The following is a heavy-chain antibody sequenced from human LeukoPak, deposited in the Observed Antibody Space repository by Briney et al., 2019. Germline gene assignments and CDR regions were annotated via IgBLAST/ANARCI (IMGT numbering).Heavy chain of an antibody. V-gene: IGHV1-2*02. CDR2: INPNSGGT. J-gene: IGHJ1*01. CDR3: ARGPPGYCSSTSCQYFQH. D-gene: IGHD2-2*01. Sequence: ASVKVSCKASGYTFTGYYMHWVRQAPGQGLEWMGWINPNSGGTNYAQKFQGRVTMTRDTSISTAYMELSRLRSDDTAVYYCARGPPGYCSSTSCQYFQHWGQGTLVTVSS. CDR1: GYTFTGYY.